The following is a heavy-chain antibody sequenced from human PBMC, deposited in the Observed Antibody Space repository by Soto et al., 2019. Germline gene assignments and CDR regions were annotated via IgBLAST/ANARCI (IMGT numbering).Heavy chain of an antibody. CDR3: AKDYNDGDRITMIVVGTSLDY. CDR1: GFTFSSYA. D-gene: IGHD3-22*01. J-gene: IGHJ4*02. V-gene: IGHV3-23*01. CDR2: ISGSGGST. Sequence: GGSLRLSCAASGFTFSSYAMSWVRQAPGKGLEWVSAISGSGGSTYYADSVKGRFTISRDNSKNTLYLQMNSLRAEDTAVYYCAKDYNDGDRITMIVVGTSLDYWGQGTLVTVSS.